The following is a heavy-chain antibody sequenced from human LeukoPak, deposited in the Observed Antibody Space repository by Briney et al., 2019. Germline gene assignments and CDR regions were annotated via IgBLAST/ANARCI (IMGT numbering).Heavy chain of an antibody. Sequence: GGSLRLSCAASGFIFDSYAMSWVRQAPGKGLEWVPAISGSTRNIYYADSVKGRFTISRDNSKNTLYLQMNSLRVEDTAAYYCARDHAPGIWGQGTMVSVSS. CDR1: GFIFDSYA. V-gene: IGHV3-23*01. CDR2: ISGSTRNI. D-gene: IGHD7-27*01. J-gene: IGHJ3*02. CDR3: ARDHAPGI.